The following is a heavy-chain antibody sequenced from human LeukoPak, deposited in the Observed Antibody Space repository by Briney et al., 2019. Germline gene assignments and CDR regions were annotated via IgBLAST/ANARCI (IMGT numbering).Heavy chain of an antibody. Sequence: SVKVSCKASGGTFSSYAISWVRQAPGQGLEWMGRIIPILGIANYAQKFQGRVTITADKSTSTAYMELSSLRSEDTAVYYCAREIMVWGAYNWFDPWGQGTLVTVSS. V-gene: IGHV1-69*04. CDR3: AREIMVWGAYNWFDP. D-gene: IGHD3-10*01. J-gene: IGHJ5*02. CDR2: IIPILGIA. CDR1: GGTFSSYA.